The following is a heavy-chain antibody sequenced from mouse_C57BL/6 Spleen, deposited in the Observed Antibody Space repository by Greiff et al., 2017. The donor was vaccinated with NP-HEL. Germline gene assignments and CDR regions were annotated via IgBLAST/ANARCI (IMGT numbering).Heavy chain of an antibody. J-gene: IGHJ1*03. V-gene: IGHV1-18*01. CDR3: DRRGYGSSYRYFDV. CDR2: INPNNGGT. Sequence: EVQLQQSGPELVKPGASVKIPCEASGYTFTDYNMDWVKQSHGKSLEWIGDINPNNGGTIYNQKFKGKATLTVDKSSSTAYIELRSLTYEDTAVYYCDRRGYGSSYRYFDVWGTGTTVTVSS. CDR1: GYTFTDYN. D-gene: IGHD1-1*01.